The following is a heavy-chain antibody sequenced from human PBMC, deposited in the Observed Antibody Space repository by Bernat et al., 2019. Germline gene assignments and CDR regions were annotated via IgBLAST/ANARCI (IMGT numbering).Heavy chain of an antibody. D-gene: IGHD3-9*01. CDR3: VRAIIYYDILTVILGFDY. V-gene: IGHV1-18*01. J-gene: IGHJ4*02. Sequence: QVQLVQSGAEVKKPGASVKVSCKASGYTFTSYGISWVRQAPGQGLEWMGWISAYNGNTNYAQKLQGRVTMTTDTSTSTAYMELRSLRSDDTAVYYCVRAIIYYDILTVILGFDYWGQGTLVTVSS. CDR1: GYTFTSYG. CDR2: ISAYNGNT.